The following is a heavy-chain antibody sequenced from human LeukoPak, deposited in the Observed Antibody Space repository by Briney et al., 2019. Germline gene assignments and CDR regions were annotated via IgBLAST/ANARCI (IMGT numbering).Heavy chain of an antibody. CDR3: ARGDVVYSNYYFDY. D-gene: IGHD4-4*01. CDR1: GGSTSSHY. Sequence: PSETLSLTCTVSGGSTSSHYWSWIRQPAGKGLEWIGRIYISGSTNYNPSLKSRVTMSVDTSKSQFSLKLSSVSAADTAVYYCARGDVVYSNYYFDYWGQGTLVTVSS. CDR2: IYISGST. J-gene: IGHJ4*02. V-gene: IGHV4-4*07.